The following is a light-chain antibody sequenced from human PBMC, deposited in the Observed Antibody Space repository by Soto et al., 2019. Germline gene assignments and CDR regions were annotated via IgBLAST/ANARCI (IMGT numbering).Light chain of an antibody. Sequence: QLVLTQPPSVSGAPGQRVTISCTGSSSNIGAPYDVHWYQQLPGTAPKLLIYGTINRPAGVPDRFSGSKSGTSASLAITGLQAGDEADYYCQSYDRSLSGYVFGTGTKLTVL. J-gene: IGLJ1*01. CDR2: GTI. V-gene: IGLV1-40*01. CDR1: SSNIGAPYD. CDR3: QSYDRSLSGYV.